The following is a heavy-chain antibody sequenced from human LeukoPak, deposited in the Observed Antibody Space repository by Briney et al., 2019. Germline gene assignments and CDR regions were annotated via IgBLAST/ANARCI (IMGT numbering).Heavy chain of an antibody. J-gene: IGHJ4*02. Sequence: PGGSLRLSCAASGFTFSSYSMNWVRQAPGKGLEWISSISSSGTYIYHADSVKGRFTISRDNAKNSLYLQMNSLRAEDTAVYYCASGYGRARASDYWGQGTLVTVSS. CDR3: ASGYGRARASDY. CDR2: ISSSGTYI. D-gene: IGHD1-26*01. CDR1: GFTFSSYS. V-gene: IGHV3-21*01.